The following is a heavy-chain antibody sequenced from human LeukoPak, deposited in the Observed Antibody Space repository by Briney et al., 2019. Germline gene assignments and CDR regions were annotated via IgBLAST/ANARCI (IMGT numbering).Heavy chain of an antibody. J-gene: IGHJ4*02. D-gene: IGHD3-10*01. CDR2: IYSGGST. CDR1: GLTFSSYA. Sequence: PGGSLRLSCAASGLTFSSYAMHWVRQAPGKGLEWVSVIYSGGSTYYADSVKGRFTISRDNSKNTLYLQMNSLRAEDTAVYYCAFGVYYFDYWGQGTLVTVSS. CDR3: AFGVYYFDY. V-gene: IGHV3-66*01.